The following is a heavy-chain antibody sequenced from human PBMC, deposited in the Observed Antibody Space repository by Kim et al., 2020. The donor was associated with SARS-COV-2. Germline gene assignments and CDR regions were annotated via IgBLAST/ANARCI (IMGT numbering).Heavy chain of an antibody. D-gene: IGHD6-13*01. CDR2: N. Sequence: NDHAVSAKSRITINPDTSKNHFSLQRNSVTPEDTAVYYCARGYSSSWWDYWGQGTLVTVSS. J-gene: IGHJ4*02. V-gene: IGHV6-1*01. CDR3: ARGYSSSWWDY.